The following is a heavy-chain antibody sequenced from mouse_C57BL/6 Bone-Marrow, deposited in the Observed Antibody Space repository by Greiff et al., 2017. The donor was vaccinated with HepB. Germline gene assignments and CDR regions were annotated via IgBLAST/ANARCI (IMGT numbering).Heavy chain of an antibody. CDR2: IDPENGDT. CDR1: GFDIKDDY. J-gene: IGHJ2*01. CDR3: TTHDGYGDYFDY. D-gene: IGHD2-3*01. V-gene: IGHV14-4*01. Sequence: EVQLKESGAELVRPGASVKLSCTASGFDIKDDYMHWVKQRPEQGLEWIGWIDPENGDTEYASKFQGKATITADTSSNTAYLQLSSLTSEDTAVYYCTTHDGYGDYFDYWGQGTTLTVSS.